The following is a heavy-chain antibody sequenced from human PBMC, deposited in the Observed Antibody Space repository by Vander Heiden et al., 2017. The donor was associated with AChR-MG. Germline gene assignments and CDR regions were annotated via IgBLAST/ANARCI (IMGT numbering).Heavy chain of an antibody. J-gene: IGHJ3*01. Sequence: EGQLLESGGDLVPPGWSLRLSCAALGINFGSYAMKWVRPAHEKGVKWFSVIGSGGGSACSADSVKGRFTISRDNSKNILYLEMQSLRPEDTAVNYCTKEATMAAANSRHTDWGQGTLVTVSS. CDR2: IGSGGGSA. CDR1: GINFGSYA. V-gene: IGHV3-23*01. D-gene: IGHD3-10*01. CDR3: TKEATMAAANSRHTD.